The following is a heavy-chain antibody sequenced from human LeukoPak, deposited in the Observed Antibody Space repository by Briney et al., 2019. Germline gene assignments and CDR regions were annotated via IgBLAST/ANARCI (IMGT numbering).Heavy chain of an antibody. CDR2: ISGSGFTI. J-gene: IGHJ4*02. D-gene: IGHD3-10*01. Sequence: GGSLRLSCAVSGFTLSNYSMNWVRQAPGKGLEWISYISGSGFTIHYADSVKGRFTISRDNAKNSLFLQMNNLRAEDTAVYYCAKLPQGRGAYYFDYWGQGTLVTVSS. V-gene: IGHV3-48*04. CDR3: AKLPQGRGAYYFDY. CDR1: GFTLSNYS.